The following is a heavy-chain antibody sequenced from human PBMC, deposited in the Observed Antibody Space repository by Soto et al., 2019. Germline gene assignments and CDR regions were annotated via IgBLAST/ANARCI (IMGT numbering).Heavy chain of an antibody. CDR1: GFSFNKSS. D-gene: IGHD1-1*01. CDR2: ISFDGSHK. J-gene: IGHJ4*02. Sequence: QLVESGGGVVQPGRSLRLSCAASGFSFNKSSMHWVRQVPGKGLEWVAVISFDGSHKYHADSVKGRFTISRDNSKNTLYLQINSLSGEDTAVYYCARDETTVAPFDYWGQGTLVTVSS. CDR3: ARDETTVAPFDY. V-gene: IGHV3-30-3*01.